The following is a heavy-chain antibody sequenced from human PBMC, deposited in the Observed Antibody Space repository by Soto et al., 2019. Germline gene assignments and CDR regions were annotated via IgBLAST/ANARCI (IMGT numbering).Heavy chain of an antibody. J-gene: IGHJ4*02. V-gene: IGHV3-15*01. Sequence: GGSLRLSCAASGFTFSNAWMSWVRQAPGKGLEWVGRIKSKTDGGTTDYAAPVKGRFTISRDDSKNTLYLQMNSLKTEDTAVYYCTTDRRTAAAGPGPSFFDYWGQGTLVTVSS. CDR2: IKSKTDGGTT. D-gene: IGHD6-13*01. CDR1: GFTFSNAW. CDR3: TTDRRTAAAGPGPSFFDY.